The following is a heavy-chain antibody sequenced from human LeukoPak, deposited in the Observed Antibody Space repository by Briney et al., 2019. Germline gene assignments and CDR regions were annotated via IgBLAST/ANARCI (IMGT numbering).Heavy chain of an antibody. J-gene: IGHJ4*02. Sequence: ASVKVSCKASGYTFTDYYLHWVRQAPGQGLEWMGRVNPKSGGTNFAQKFQGRVTMTRDTSINTAYMELSSLKYDDTAVYYCARSSDYGDSWGDYWGQGTLVTVSS. D-gene: IGHD4-17*01. CDR1: GYTFTDYY. CDR2: VNPKSGGT. CDR3: ARSSDYGDSWGDY. V-gene: IGHV1-2*06.